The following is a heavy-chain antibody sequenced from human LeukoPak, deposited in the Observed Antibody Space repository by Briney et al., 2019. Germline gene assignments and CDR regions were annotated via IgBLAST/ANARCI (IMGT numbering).Heavy chain of an antibody. D-gene: IGHD1-26*01. CDR2: MNPNSGNT. J-gene: IGHJ4*02. CDR3: AILATIPAFDY. CDR1: GYTFTSYD. Sequence: ASVKVSCKASGYTFTSYDINWVRQATGQGLEWMGWMNPNSGNTGYARKFQGRVTMTRNTSISTAYMELSSLRSEDTAVYYCAILATIPAFDYWGQGTLVTVSS. V-gene: IGHV1-8*01.